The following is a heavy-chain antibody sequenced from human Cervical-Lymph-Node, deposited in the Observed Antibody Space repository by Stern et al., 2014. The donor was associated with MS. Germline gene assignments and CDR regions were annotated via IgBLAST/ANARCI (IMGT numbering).Heavy chain of an antibody. D-gene: IGHD3-22*01. CDR3: ARDLSGIGYYDY. CDR1: GGTFTTYA. Sequence: QMQLVQSGAEVKKPGSPVRVSCKASGGTFTTYAISWVRQAPGQGLEWMGGIIPMAGTEKYEQKFQGRVTITADASTTTAYMELSSLKFDDTSVYYCARDLSGIGYYDYWGQGTLVAVSS. V-gene: IGHV1-69*01. CDR2: IIPMAGTE. J-gene: IGHJ4*02.